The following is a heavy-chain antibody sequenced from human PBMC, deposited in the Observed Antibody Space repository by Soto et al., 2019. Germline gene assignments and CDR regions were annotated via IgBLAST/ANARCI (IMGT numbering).Heavy chain of an antibody. CDR3: ARTTAVAGTPEFDY. D-gene: IGHD6-19*01. CDR1: GFTFSSFS. CDR2: ISYDGSNK. J-gene: IGHJ4*02. V-gene: IGHV3-30-3*01. Sequence: QVQLVESGGGVVQPGRSLRLSCAASGFTFSSFSLHWVRQAPGKGLEWLALISYDGSNKYNAHSVKGRFTISRDNSKNTLYLQLNSLRPEDTAVYYCARTTAVAGTPEFDYWGQGTLVTVSS.